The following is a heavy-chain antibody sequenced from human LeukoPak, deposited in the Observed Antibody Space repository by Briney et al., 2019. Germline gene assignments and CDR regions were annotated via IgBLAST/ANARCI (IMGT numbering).Heavy chain of an antibody. D-gene: IGHD2/OR15-2a*01. CDR3: ARGLLYFPQPNTNAFDI. J-gene: IGHJ3*02. CDR2: IYTSGST. Sequence: PSETLSLTCTVSGGSISSYYWSWIRQPAGKGLEWIGRIYTSGSTNYNPSLKSRVTMSVDTSKNQFSLKLSSVTAADTAVYYCARGLLYFPQPNTNAFDIWGQGTMVTVSS. V-gene: IGHV4-4*07. CDR1: GGSISSYY.